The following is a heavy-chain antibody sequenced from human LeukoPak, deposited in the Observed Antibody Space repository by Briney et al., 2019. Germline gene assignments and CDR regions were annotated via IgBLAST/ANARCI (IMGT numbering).Heavy chain of an antibody. V-gene: IGHV3-23*01. CDR2: VSSGGNI. D-gene: IGHD5-24*01. CDR1: GFTFNIYA. J-gene: IGHJ4*02. CDR3: AKESATI. Sequence: GGSLRLSCAASGFTFNIYAMGWFRQAPGKWLEWVSTVSSGGNIYYADSVQGRFTISRDNSKNTVYLQMNSLRAEVTAIYYCAKESATIWGQGTLVTVSS.